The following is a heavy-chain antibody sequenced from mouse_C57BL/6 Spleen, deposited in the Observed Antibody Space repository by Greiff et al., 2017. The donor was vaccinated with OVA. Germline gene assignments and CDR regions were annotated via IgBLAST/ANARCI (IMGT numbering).Heavy chain of an antibody. V-gene: IGHV5-12*01. J-gene: IGHJ4*01. CDR1: GFTFSDYY. D-gene: IGHD2-1*01. CDR2: ISNGGGST. CDR3: ARHSGNYGAMDY. Sequence: EVKLVESGGGLVQPGGSLKLSCAASGFTFSDYYMYWVRQTPEKRLEWVAYISNGGGSTYYPETVKGRFTISRDNAKNTLYLQMSRLKSEDTAMYYCARHSGNYGAMDYWGQGTSVTVSS.